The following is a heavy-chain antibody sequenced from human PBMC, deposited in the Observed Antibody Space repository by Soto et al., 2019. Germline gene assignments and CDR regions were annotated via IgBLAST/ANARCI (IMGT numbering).Heavy chain of an antibody. CDR2: IIPIFGTA. J-gene: IGHJ1*01. V-gene: IGHV1-69*13. Sequence: GASVKFSCKASGGTFSSYAISWVRQAPGQGLEWMGGIIPIFGTANYAQKFQGRVTITADESTSTAYMELSSLRSEDTAVYYCARDRVVVKGAPSAEYFQHWGQGTLVTVSS. D-gene: IGHD3-22*01. CDR1: GGTFSSYA. CDR3: ARDRVVVKGAPSAEYFQH.